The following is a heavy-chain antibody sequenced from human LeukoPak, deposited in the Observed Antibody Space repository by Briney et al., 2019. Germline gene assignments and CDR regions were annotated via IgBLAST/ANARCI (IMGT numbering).Heavy chain of an antibody. CDR2: IYHSGST. CDR1: GYSISSGYY. J-gene: IGHJ4*02. CDR3: ARGNVWSGPFDY. V-gene: IGHV4-38-2*01. D-gene: IGHD3-3*01. Sequence: SSETLSLTCAVSGYSISSGYYWGWIRQPPGKGLEWIGSIYHSGSTYCNPSLKSRVTISVDTSKNQFSLKLSSVTAADTAVYYCARGNVWSGPFDYWGQGTLVTVSS.